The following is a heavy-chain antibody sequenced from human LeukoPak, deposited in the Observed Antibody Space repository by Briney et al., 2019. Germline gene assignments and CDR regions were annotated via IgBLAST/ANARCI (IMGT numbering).Heavy chain of an antibody. V-gene: IGHV1-18*01. CDR2: ISAGNGKT. D-gene: IGHD3-9*01. CDR3: ARGDYDILTGFYGMDV. J-gene: IGHJ6*02. CDR1: GYTFTGYG. Sequence: GASVKVSCKASGYTFTGYGISWVRQAPGQGLEWMGWISAGNGKTKYSQKFQGRVTITRDTSASTAYMELSSLRSEDTTVYYCARGDYDILTGFYGMDVWGQGTTVTVSS.